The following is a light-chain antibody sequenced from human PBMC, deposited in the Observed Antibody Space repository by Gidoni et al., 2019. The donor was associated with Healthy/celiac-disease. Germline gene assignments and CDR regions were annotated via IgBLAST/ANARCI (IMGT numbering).Light chain of an antibody. CDR1: QSISSY. V-gene: IGKV1-39*01. J-gene: IGKJ5*01. CDR2: AAS. Sequence: DIQMTQSPSSLSASVGDRVTITCRASQSISSYLNWYQQKPGKAPKLLIYAASSLQSRVPSRFSGSGSGTDFTLTISSLQPEDFATYYCQQSDSTLTFGQGTRLEIK. CDR3: QQSDSTLT.